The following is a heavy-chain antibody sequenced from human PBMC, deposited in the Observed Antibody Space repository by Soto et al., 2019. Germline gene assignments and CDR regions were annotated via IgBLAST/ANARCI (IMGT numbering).Heavy chain of an antibody. D-gene: IGHD3-22*01. CDR1: GGTFSRYT. CDR3: ARDGPLYDSSAYLYLY. Sequence: GASVKVSCKASGGTFSRYTITWVRQAPGQGLEWMGGITPMFGTPNYAQKFQGRVTITADESTSTAYMELSSLRSEDTAMYYCARDGPLYDSSAYLYLYWGQGTLVTVSS. V-gene: IGHV1-69*13. CDR2: ITPMFGTP. J-gene: IGHJ4*02.